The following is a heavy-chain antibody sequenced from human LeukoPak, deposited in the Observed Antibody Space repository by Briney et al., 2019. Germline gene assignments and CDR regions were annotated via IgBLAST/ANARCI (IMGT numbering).Heavy chain of an antibody. D-gene: IGHD3-10*01. V-gene: IGHV1-18*04. CDR3: ASSRDYYYGSGSHPNDY. J-gene: IGHJ4*02. CDR1: GYTFTSYG. CDR2: ISAYNGNT. Sequence: ASVKVSCKASGYTFTSYGISWVRQAPGQGLEWMGWISAYNGNTNYAHKLQGRVTMTTDTSTSTAYMELRSLRSDDTAVYYCASSRDYYYGSGSHPNDYWGQGTLVTVSS.